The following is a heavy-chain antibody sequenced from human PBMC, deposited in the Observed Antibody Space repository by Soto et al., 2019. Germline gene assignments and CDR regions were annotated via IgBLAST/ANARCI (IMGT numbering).Heavy chain of an antibody. CDR1: GFTFSSYN. CDR3: ARRYGDYEGDDY. Sequence: EVQLVEPGGGLVQPGGSLRLSCEASGFTFSSYNMNWVRQAPGKGLEWVSYISPSGTTIYYGDSVKGRFTISRDNAKNSLYLQMNSLRVEDTAVYYCARRYGDYEGDDYWGQGTLVTVSS. CDR2: ISPSGTTI. J-gene: IGHJ4*02. V-gene: IGHV3-48*01. D-gene: IGHD4-17*01.